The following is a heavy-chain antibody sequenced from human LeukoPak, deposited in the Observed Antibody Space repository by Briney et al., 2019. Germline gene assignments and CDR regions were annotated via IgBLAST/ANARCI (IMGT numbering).Heavy chain of an antibody. J-gene: IGHJ6*02. CDR1: GGSINNYW. V-gene: IGHV6-1*01. D-gene: IGHD6-13*01. Sequence: SSETLSLTCSVSGGSINNYWWNWIRQSPSRGLEWLGRTYYRSKWYNDYAVSVKSRITINPDTSKNQFSLQLNSVTPEDTAVYYCARDAAAGKDYYYGMDVWGQGTTVTVSS. CDR2: TYYRSKWYN. CDR3: ARDAAAGKDYYYGMDV.